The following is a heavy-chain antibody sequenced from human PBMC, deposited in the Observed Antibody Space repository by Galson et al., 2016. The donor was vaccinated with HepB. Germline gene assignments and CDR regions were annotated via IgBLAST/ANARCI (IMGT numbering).Heavy chain of an antibody. CDR1: GYSFTSYW. V-gene: IGHV5-51*01. Sequence: QSGAEVKKPGESLTISSTGSGYSFTSYWIGWVRQMPVQGLVRKGTIYPGDSDTRSSPSFQGRVTISAYKTISTADLQWSSLKASDTAMDYCARRGLYSTTFDYWGQGTLVTVSS. J-gene: IGHJ4*02. D-gene: IGHD2/OR15-2a*01. CDR3: ARRGLYSTTFDY. CDR2: IYPGDSDT.